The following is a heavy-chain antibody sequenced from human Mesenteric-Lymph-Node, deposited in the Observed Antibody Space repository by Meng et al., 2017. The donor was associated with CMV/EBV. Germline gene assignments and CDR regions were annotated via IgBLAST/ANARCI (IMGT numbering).Heavy chain of an antibody. V-gene: IGHV3-7*01. CDR1: GFTFSDQH. J-gene: IGHJ6*01. CDR3: ARPLDSSRSYAMDV. D-gene: IGHD2-2*03. CDR2: IKQDGSEK. Sequence: GGSLRLSCAASGFTFSDQHMDGVRQAPGKGLEWVANIKQDGSEKYYVDSVKGRFTISRDNAKNSLYLQMNSLRPDDTGVYYCARPLDSSRSYAMDVWGRGTTVTVSS.